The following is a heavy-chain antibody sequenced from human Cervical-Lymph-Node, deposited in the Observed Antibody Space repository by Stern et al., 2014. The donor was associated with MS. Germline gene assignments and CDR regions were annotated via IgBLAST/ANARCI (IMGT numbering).Heavy chain of an antibody. CDR2: ITNVGST. CDR1: GFTVSRAY. J-gene: IGHJ4*02. D-gene: IGHD1-1*01. V-gene: IGHV3-53*01. CDR3: ARDTSSPERSDW. Sequence: EVHLVESGGGVIQPGGSLRLSCTASGFTVSRAYMTWVRQAPGKVLEWVSLITNVGSTFYTDSVKGRFTISRDDSKNTVYLHMTSLRAEDTAMYYCARDTSSPERSDWWGQGTLVTVSS.